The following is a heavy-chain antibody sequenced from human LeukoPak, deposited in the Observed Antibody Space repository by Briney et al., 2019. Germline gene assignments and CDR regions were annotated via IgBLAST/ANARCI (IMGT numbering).Heavy chain of an antibody. V-gene: IGHV4-61*05. CDR1: GGSISSSSYY. D-gene: IGHD4-17*01. CDR3: ARVPTVTFFDY. Sequence: PSETLSLTCTVSGGSISSSSYYWGWIRQPPGKGLEWIGYIYYSGSTNYKPSLKSRVTISVDTSKNQFSLKLSSVTAADTAVYYCARVPTVTFFDYWGQGTLVTVSS. CDR2: IYYSGST. J-gene: IGHJ4*02.